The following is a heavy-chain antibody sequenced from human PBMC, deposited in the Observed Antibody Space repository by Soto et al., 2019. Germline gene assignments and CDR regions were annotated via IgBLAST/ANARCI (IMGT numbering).Heavy chain of an antibody. CDR1: GYTFTSYA. J-gene: IGHJ4*02. CDR3: ARDGIDYDFWSGYYFDY. Sequence: ASVKVSCKASGYTFTSYAMHWVRQAPGQRLEWMGWINAGNGNTKNSQKFQGRVTITRDTSASTAYMELSSLRSEDTAVYYCARDGIDYDFWSGYYFDYWGQGTLVTVSS. D-gene: IGHD3-3*01. V-gene: IGHV1-3*01. CDR2: INAGNGNT.